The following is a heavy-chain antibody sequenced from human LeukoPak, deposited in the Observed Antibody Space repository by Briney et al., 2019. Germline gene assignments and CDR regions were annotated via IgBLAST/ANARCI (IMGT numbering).Heavy chain of an antibody. CDR1: GFTFSSYG. V-gene: IGHV3-7*03. J-gene: IGHJ4*02. Sequence: PGGSLRLSCAASGFTFSSYGMHWVRQTPGKGLEWVANIKEDGSQKYYADSVMGRFTISRDNAENSLYLQLNSLRAEDTAMYYCAGDRGYLQFDYWGQGTLVTVPS. CDR2: IKEDGSQK. CDR3: AGDRGYLQFDY. D-gene: IGHD3-10*01.